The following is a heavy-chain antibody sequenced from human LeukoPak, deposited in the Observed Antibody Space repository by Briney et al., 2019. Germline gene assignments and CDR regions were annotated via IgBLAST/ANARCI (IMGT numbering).Heavy chain of an antibody. D-gene: IGHD1-14*01. CDR3: ARWTTGAFDI. CDR2: IYYSGST. J-gene: IGHJ3*02. V-gene: IGHV4-59*01. CDR1: GGSISSYY. Sequence: SETLSLTCTVSGGSISSYYWSWIRQPPGKGLEWIGYIYYSGSTNYNPSLKSRVTISVDTSKNQFSLKLTSVTAADTAVYYCARWTTGAFDIWGQGTMVTVSS.